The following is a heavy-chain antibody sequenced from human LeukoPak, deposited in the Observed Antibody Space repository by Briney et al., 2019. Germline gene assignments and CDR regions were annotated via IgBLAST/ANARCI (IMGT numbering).Heavy chain of an antibody. Sequence: PSETLSLTCTVSGGSISSGDYYWSRIRQHTGKGLEWIGYIYYSGITHYNPSLKSRATISVDTSKNQFSLKLNSVTAADTAVYYCARGAPYYDFWSGKNWFDPWGQGTLVIVSS. J-gene: IGHJ5*02. CDR2: IYYSGIT. CDR3: ARGAPYYDFWSGKNWFDP. D-gene: IGHD3-3*01. CDR1: GGSISSGDYY. V-gene: IGHV4-31*03.